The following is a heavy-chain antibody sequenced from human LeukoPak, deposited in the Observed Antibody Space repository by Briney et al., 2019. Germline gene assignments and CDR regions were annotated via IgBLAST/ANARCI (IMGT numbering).Heavy chain of an antibody. V-gene: IGHV5-51*01. CDR1: GYTFTNYW. Sequence: EESLKISCEASGYTFTNYWIAWVRQMPGKGLEWMGIIYPDDSDTKYSPSFQGQVTISADKSISTAYLQWSSLNAADTAVYYCARSRDSSGYYYLIWGQGTLVTVSS. J-gene: IGHJ4*02. CDR3: ARSRDSSGYYYLI. D-gene: IGHD3-22*01. CDR2: IYPDDSDT.